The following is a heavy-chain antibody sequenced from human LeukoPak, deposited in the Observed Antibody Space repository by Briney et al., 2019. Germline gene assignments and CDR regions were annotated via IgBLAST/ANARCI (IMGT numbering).Heavy chain of an antibody. D-gene: IGHD3-22*01. CDR2: LNTANGNT. Sequence: GASVTVSCTASGYTFTSHAIHWVRQAPGQRLEWMGWLNTANGNTRYSQKFQGRVIISRDTSASTAYMELNSLRSEDTAVYYCARDPYDKSGYYLNWFDSWGQGTLVTVSS. CDR1: GYTFTSHA. V-gene: IGHV1-3*04. J-gene: IGHJ5*01. CDR3: ARDPYDKSGYYLNWFDS.